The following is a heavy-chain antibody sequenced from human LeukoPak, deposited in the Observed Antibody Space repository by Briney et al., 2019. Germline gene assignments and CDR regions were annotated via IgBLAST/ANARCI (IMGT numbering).Heavy chain of an antibody. J-gene: IGHJ4*02. CDR2: ISWNSGSI. CDR1: GFTFDDYA. Sequence: GGSLRLSCAASGFTFDDYAMHWVRQAPGKGLEWVSGISWNSGSIGYADSVKGRFTISRDNAKNSLYLQMSSLRAEDTALYYCAKDIAARGVLDYWGQGTLVTVSS. CDR3: AKDIAARGVLDY. D-gene: IGHD2-8*02. V-gene: IGHV3-9*01.